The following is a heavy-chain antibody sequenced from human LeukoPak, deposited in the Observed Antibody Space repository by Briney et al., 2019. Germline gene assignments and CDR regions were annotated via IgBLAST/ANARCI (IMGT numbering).Heavy chain of an antibody. CDR3: ARDNRKYSSGWN. D-gene: IGHD6-19*01. V-gene: IGHV3-7*01. CDR1: RFTFSSYW. CDR2: IKEDGSEK. Sequence: GGSLRLSCVGSRFTFSSYWMTWVRQAPGKGLEWVANIKEDGSEKYYVDSVKGRFTISRDNAKNSLYLQMNSLRAEDTAVYYCARDNRKYSSGWNWGQGTLVTVSS. J-gene: IGHJ4*02.